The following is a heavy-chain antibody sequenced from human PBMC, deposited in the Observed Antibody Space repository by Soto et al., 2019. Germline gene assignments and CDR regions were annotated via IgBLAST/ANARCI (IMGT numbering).Heavy chain of an antibody. Sequence: QVQLQESGPGLVKLSQTLSLTCTVSGGSISSDDYFWSWIRQPPGRVLEWIWCRYYSGLTYYTPSLECRDSISVDTFKNQFSLRLTSVTAADTAVYYCARDRPSHGDYVRSFYSFGVDVWGQGTTVTVSS. V-gene: IGHV4-30-4*01. CDR2: RYYSGLT. D-gene: IGHD4-17*01. CDR3: ARDRPSHGDYVRSFYSFGVDV. CDR1: GGSISSDDYF. J-gene: IGHJ6*02.